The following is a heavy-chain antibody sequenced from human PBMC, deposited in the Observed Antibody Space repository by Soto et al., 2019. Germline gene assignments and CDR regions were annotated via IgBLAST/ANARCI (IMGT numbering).Heavy chain of an antibody. CDR2: NSGYNGNT. V-gene: IGHV1-18*01. Sequence: ASGHVSCKTSGYRFTTYGISWVRQPPGKELERRGWNSGYNGNTNYAQKLQDRVTMTTDTSTSTAYTELRSPRSDDTAVYYSAREGRVSYYYYGMDVWRQGSTVTVTT. J-gene: IGHJ6*01. CDR1: GYRFTTYG. D-gene: IGHD3-10*01. CDR3: AREGRVSYYYYGMDV.